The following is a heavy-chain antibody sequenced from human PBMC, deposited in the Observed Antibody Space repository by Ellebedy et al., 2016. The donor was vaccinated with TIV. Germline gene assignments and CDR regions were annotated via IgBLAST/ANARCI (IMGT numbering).Heavy chain of an antibody. CDR2: IWYEGSKT. V-gene: IGHV3-33*06. Sequence: PGGSLRLSCAASGFAFSSYGMPWVRQAPGKGLELVARIWYEGSKTYYADSVKGRFTISRDDPKNTLWLQMNSLRVEDTALYYFAKDVVEEPPPPALDAWGQGTPVIVSS. D-gene: IGHD1-14*01. J-gene: IGHJ5*02. CDR1: GFAFSSYG. CDR3: AKDVVEEPPPPALDA.